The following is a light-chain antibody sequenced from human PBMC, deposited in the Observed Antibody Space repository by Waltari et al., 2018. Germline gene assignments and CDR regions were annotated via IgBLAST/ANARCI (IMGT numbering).Light chain of an antibody. CDR1: QSVSNY. J-gene: IGKJ4*01. CDR2: AAS. CDR3: QQSYTLPLT. V-gene: IGKV1-39*01. Sequence: DIHLTQSPSSLSASIGARVTITCRPSQSVSNYLNWYQWKPGRAPKLLIYAASSVQSGVPSRFSGSGSGTYFTLTITSLQPEDFATYFCQQSYTLPLTFGGGTKVDIK.